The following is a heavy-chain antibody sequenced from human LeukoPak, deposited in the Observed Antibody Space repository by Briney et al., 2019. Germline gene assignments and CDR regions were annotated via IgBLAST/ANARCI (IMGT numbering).Heavy chain of an antibody. V-gene: IGHV1-2*02. D-gene: IGHD2-2*01. CDR2: INPNSGGT. CDR1: GYTFTGYY. J-gene: IGHJ5*02. Sequence: EASVKVSCKASGYTFTGYYMHWVRQAPGQGLEWMGWINPNSGGTNYAQKFQGRVTMTRDTSISTAYMELSRLRSDDTAVYYCARVYIVVVPAAARLGVWFDPWGQGTLVTVSS. CDR3: ARVYIVVVPAAARLGVWFDP.